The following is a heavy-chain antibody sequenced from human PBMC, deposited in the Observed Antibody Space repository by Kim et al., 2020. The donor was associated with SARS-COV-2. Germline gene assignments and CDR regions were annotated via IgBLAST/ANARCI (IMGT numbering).Heavy chain of an antibody. V-gene: IGHV1-69*13. CDR3: AREGGYYDSSGYYSYYYYGMDV. J-gene: IGHJ6*02. CDR1: GGTFSSYA. Sequence: SVKVSCKASGGTFSSYAISWVRQAPGQGLEWMGGIIPIFGTANYAQKFQGRVTITADESTSTAYMELSSLRSEDTAVYYCAREGGYYDSSGYYSYYYYGMDVWGQGTTVTVSS. CDR2: IIPIFGTA. D-gene: IGHD3-22*01.